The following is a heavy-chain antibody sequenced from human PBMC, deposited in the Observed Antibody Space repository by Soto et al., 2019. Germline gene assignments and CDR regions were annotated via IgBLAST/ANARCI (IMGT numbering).Heavy chain of an antibody. V-gene: IGHV1-46*01. CDR3: ARGALPAATLSLLAY. CDR1: GYTFTSYY. D-gene: IGHD2-2*01. J-gene: IGHJ4*02. CDR2: INPSGGST. Sequence: SVKVSCKESGYTFTSYYMHWVRQAPGQGLEWMGIINPSGGSTSYAQKFQGRVTMTRDTSTSTVYMELSSLRSEDTAVYYCARGALPAATLSLLAYWGQGTRVRDSS.